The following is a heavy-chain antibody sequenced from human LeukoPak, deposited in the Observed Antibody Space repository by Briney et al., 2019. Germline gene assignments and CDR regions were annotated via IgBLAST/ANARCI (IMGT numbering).Heavy chain of an antibody. CDR3: AMLVQKLVPFDY. CDR2: INHSGST. V-gene: IGHV4-34*01. J-gene: IGHJ4*02. Sequence: PSETLSLTCAVYGGSFSGYYWSWIRQPPGKGLEWIGEINHSGSTNYNPSLKSRVTISVDTSKNQFSLKLSSVTAADTAVYYCAMLVQKLVPFDYWGQGTLVTVSS. CDR1: GGSFSGYY. D-gene: IGHD6-13*01.